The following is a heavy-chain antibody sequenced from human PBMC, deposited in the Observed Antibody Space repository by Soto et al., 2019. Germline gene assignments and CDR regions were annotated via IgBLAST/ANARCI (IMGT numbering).Heavy chain of an antibody. CDR2: VSGSGGST. CDR3: AKEALTGVVIAAMDV. J-gene: IGHJ6*02. Sequence: GGSLRLSCAASGFTFSNYAMSWVRQAPGKGLEWVSCVSGSGGSTYYADSVKGRFTISRDNSKNTLYLQMNSLRAEDTAIYYCAKEALTGVVIAAMDVWGHGATVTVSS. D-gene: IGHD3-3*01. CDR1: GFTFSNYA. V-gene: IGHV3-23*01.